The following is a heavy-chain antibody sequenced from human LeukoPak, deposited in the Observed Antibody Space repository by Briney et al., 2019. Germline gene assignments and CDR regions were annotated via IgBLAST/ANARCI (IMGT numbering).Heavy chain of an antibody. CDR2: ISAYNGNT. Sequence: ASVKVSCKASGYTFTSYGISWVRQAPGQGLERMGWISAYNGNTNYAQKLQGRVTMTTDTSTSTAYMELRSLRSDDTAVYYCAILERPGIVGADWIDYWGQGTLVTVSS. J-gene: IGHJ4*02. CDR1: GYTFTSYG. CDR3: AILERPGIVGADWIDY. V-gene: IGHV1-18*01. D-gene: IGHD1-26*01.